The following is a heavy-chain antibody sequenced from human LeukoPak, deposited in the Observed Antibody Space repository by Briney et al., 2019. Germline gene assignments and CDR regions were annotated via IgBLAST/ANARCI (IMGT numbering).Heavy chain of an antibody. V-gene: IGHV3-7*01. J-gene: IGHJ4*02. CDR3: AREFCSSTNCYFDY. Sequence: PGGSLRLSCAASGVTFSNYWMTWVRQAPGKGLEWVASIKQDGSEKYYVDSVKGRFTISRDNAKNSLYLQMNSLRAEDTAVHYCAREFCSSTNCYFDYWGQGTLVTVSS. D-gene: IGHD2-2*01. CDR1: GVTFSNYW. CDR2: IKQDGSEK.